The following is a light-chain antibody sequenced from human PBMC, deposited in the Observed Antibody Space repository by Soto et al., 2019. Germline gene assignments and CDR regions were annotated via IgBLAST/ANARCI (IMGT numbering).Light chain of an antibody. CDR3: QQYNSS. CDR1: QSISSY. V-gene: IGKV1-5*03. CDR2: KAS. J-gene: IGKJ2*01. Sequence: DIQMTQSPSSLSASVGDRVTITCRASQSISSYLNWYQQKPGKAPKLLIYKASSLESGVPSRFSGSGSGTEFTLTISSLQPDDFATYYCQQYNSSFGQGTKVDI.